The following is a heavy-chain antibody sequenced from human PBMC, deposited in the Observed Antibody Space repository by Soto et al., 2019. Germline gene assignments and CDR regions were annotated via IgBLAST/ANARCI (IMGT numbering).Heavy chain of an antibody. V-gene: IGHV1-69*13. Sequence: SVKVSCKVSGYTLTELSMHWVRQAPGKGLEWMGGIIPIFGTANYAQKFQGRVTITADESTSTAYMELSSLRSEDTAVYYCARDLDGSSGDYWGQGTLVTVSS. CDR2: IIPIFGTA. CDR1: GYTLTELS. J-gene: IGHJ4*02. CDR3: ARDLDGSSGDY. D-gene: IGHD6-6*01.